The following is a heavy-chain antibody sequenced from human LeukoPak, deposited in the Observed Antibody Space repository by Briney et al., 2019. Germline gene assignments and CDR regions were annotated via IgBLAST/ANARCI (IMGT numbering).Heavy chain of an antibody. V-gene: IGHV3-53*01. CDR3: ARGPNYGDYGGQ. CDR1: GFTVSNIY. CDR2: IYGGGTT. Sequence: PGGSLRLSCAASGFTVSNIYMSWVRQAPGKGLEWVSLIYGGGTTYYADSVKGRFTISSDTSKNTLYLQMNSLRAEDTAVYYCARGPNYGDYGGQWGRGTRVTVSS. D-gene: IGHD4-17*01. J-gene: IGHJ4*02.